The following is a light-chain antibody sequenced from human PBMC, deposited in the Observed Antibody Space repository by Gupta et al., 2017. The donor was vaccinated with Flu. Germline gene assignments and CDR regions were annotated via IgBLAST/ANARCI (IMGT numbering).Light chain of an antibody. CDR1: SDDVGGYKY. V-gene: IGLV2-14*01. J-gene: IGLJ1*01. CDR2: EVS. CDR3: SSYSSSSSSYSSSSTVSFV. Sequence: SDDVGGYKYVSWYKQSPGKAPKVIIYEVSKRPSGVSNRFSGSKSGNTASLIISGLQAEDEAEYYCSSYSSSSSSYSSSSTVSFVFGPGTKVTVL.